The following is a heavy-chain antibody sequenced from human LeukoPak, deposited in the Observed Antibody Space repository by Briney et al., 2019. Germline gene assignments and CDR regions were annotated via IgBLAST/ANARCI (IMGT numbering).Heavy chain of an antibody. D-gene: IGHD3-22*01. CDR2: IYYSGST. V-gene: IGHV4-31*03. CDR3: ARAPLPRDDSSGYYSPYFDY. Sequence: SETLSLTCTVSGGSISSGGYYWSWIRQHPGKGLEWIGYIYYSGSTYYNPSLKSRVTISVDTSKNQFSLKLSSVTAADTAVYYCARAPLPRDDSSGYYSPYFDYWGQGTLVTVSS. J-gene: IGHJ4*02. CDR1: GGSISSGGYY.